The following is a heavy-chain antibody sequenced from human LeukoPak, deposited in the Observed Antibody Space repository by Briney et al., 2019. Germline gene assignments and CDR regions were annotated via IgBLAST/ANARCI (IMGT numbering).Heavy chain of an antibody. V-gene: IGHV4-4*02. Sequence: SGTLSLTCAVSGGSISSSNWWSWVRQPPGKGLEWIGEIYHSGSTNYNPSLKSRVTISVDKSKNQFSLKLSSVTAADTAVYYCARLRCSGGSCYSEFPDYYYGMDVWGKGTTVTVSS. CDR2: IYHSGST. CDR1: GGSISSSNW. CDR3: ARLRCSGGSCYSEFPDYYYGMDV. J-gene: IGHJ6*04. D-gene: IGHD2-15*01.